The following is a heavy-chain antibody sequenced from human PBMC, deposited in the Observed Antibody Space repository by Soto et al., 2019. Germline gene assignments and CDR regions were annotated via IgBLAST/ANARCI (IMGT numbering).Heavy chain of an antibody. Sequence: GGSLRLSCAASGFTVSSKYMSWVRQAPGKGLEWVSLIQSGGPTYYADSVKGRFTISRDNSKNTLYLQMNSLRAEDTAVYYCARMRASSSWSFDYWGQGTLVTVSS. J-gene: IGHJ4*02. D-gene: IGHD6-13*01. V-gene: IGHV3-66*01. CDR2: IQSGGPT. CDR3: ARMRASSSWSFDY. CDR1: GFTVSSKY.